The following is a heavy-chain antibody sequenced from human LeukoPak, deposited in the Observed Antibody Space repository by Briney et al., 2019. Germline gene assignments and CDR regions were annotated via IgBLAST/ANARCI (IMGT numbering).Heavy chain of an antibody. V-gene: IGHV3-66*01. CDR1: GFTVSSNY. CDR3: ARSRGTFLPHDY. Sequence: GGSLRLSCAVSGFTVSSNYMSWVRQAPGKGLEWVSVIYSGGGTYYADSVKGRFTIPRDNSKNTVYLQMNSLRVEDTAVYYCARSRGTFLPHDYWGQGTLVTVTS. D-gene: IGHD3-10*01. J-gene: IGHJ4*02. CDR2: IYSGGGT.